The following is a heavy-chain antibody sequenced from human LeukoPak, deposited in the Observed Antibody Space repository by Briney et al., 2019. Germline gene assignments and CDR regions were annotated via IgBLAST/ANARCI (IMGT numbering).Heavy chain of an antibody. CDR1: GDSFTSYW. Sequence: GESLKISCKSSGDSFTSYWIAWARQMPGKGLEWMGIIYPGDSDTRYSPSFQGQVTISADKSISTAYLQWSSLKASDTAMYYCARHYHSSSGYSDYYCMHVGAQGTTVTVSS. CDR3: ARHYHSSSGYSDYYCMHV. CDR2: IYPGDSDT. J-gene: IGHJ6*02. D-gene: IGHD3-22*01. V-gene: IGHV5-51*01.